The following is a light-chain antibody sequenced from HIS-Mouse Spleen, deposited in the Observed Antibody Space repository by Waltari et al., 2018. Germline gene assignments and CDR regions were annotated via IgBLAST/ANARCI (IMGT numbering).Light chain of an antibody. Sequence: EIVMTQSPATLSVSPGERATLSCRASQSVSSNLAWYQQKPGQAPRLLIYGASIRATGIPARFSGSGSGTEFTLTNSILQSEDFAVYYCQQYNNWPPLTFGGGTKVEIK. V-gene: IGKV3D-15*03. CDR1: QSVSSN. CDR3: QQYNNWPPLT. J-gene: IGKJ4*01. CDR2: GAS.